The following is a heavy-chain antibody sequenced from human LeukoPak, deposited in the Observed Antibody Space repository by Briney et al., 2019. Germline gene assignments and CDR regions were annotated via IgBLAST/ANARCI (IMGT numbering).Heavy chain of an antibody. V-gene: IGHV1-18*01. J-gene: IGHJ3*02. CDR1: VYTFTSYG. Sequence: ASVKVSCKASVYTFTSYGISWVRQAPRQGLEWMGWINPYNGITNYPQKPQGRVTMTTDTSTSTAYMYLRSMTSDDTAVYYCARDQASLNSFDIWGQGTMVTASS. D-gene: IGHD1-20*01. CDR2: INPYNGIT. CDR3: ARDQASLNSFDI.